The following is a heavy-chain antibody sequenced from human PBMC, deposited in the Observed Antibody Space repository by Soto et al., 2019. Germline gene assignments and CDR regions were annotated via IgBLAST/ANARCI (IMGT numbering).Heavy chain of an antibody. CDR3: ARSERRGHTFDY. CDR1: GGTFSSYA. V-gene: IGHV1-69*01. Sequence: QVQLVQSGAEVKKPGSSVKVSCKASGGTFSSYAISWVRQAPGQGLEWMGGIIPIFGTANYAQKFQGRVTITADESTSTAFMELSSLRSEDTAVYYRARSERRGHTFDYWGQGTLVTVSS. J-gene: IGHJ4*02. CDR2: IIPIFGTA.